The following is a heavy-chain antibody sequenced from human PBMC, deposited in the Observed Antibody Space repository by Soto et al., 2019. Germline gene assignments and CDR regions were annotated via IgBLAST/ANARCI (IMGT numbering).Heavy chain of an antibody. Sequence: LPETLSLTCTVSGGSISSYYWSWIRQPAGKGLEWIGRIYTSGSTNYNPSLKSRVTMSVDTSKNQFSLKLSSVTAADTAVYYCERAYSSSCYLKYWGQGTLVTVSS. CDR3: ERAYSSSCYLKY. J-gene: IGHJ4*02. CDR2: IYTSGST. D-gene: IGHD6-13*01. V-gene: IGHV4-4*07. CDR1: GGSISSYY.